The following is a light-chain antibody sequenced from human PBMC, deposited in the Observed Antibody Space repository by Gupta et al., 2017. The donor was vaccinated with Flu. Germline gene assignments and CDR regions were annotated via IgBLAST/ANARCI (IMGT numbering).Light chain of an antibody. CDR1: QGIRSY. CDR3: EQSYTYPFT. V-gene: IGKV1-9*01. J-gene: IGKJ3*01. CDR2: AAS. Sequence: GDRVTISCRASQGIRSYLAWYQQKPGKAPKLLIYAASTLQGGVPSRFSGSESGTEFTLTIDSLQPEDFATYYCEQSYTYPFTFGPGTEVYVK.